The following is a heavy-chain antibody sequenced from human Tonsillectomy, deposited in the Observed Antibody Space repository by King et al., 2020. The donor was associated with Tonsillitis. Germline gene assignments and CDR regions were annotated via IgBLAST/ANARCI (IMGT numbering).Heavy chain of an antibody. CDR2: ISYDGSNK. V-gene: IGHV3-30*18. D-gene: IGHD3-10*01. CDR3: AKDLWFGELLFYFGY. J-gene: IGHJ4*02. CDR1: GFTFSSYG. Sequence: VQLVESGGGVVQPGRSLRLSCAASGFTFSSYGMHWVRQAPGKGLEWVAVISYDGSNKYYADSVKGRFTISRDNSKNTLYLQMNSLRAEDTAVYYCAKDLWFGELLFYFGYWGQGTLVTVSS.